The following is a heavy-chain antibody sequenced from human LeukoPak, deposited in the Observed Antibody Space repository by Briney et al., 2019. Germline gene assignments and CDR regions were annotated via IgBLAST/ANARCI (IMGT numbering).Heavy chain of an antibody. D-gene: IGHD6-19*01. Sequence: PGGSLRLSCAASGFTFSSYSMNWVRQAPGKGLEWVSSISSSSSYIYYADSVKGRFTISRDNAKNSLYLQMNSLGAEDTAVYYCARVTVAGTPSFDYWGQGTLVTVSS. CDR1: GFTFSSYS. J-gene: IGHJ4*02. CDR3: ARVTVAGTPSFDY. V-gene: IGHV3-21*01. CDR2: ISSSSSYI.